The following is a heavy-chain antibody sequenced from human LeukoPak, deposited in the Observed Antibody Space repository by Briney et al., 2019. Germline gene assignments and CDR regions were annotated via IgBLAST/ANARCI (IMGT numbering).Heavy chain of an antibody. J-gene: IGHJ4*02. CDR1: GFTFSSYA. Sequence: PGGSLRLSCAASGFTFSSYAMRWVRQAPGKGLEWVAVISYDGSNKYYADSVKGRFTISRDNSKNTLYLQMNSLRAEDTAVYYCAKDMYCSGGSCYSADYWGQGTLVTVSS. CDR3: AKDMYCSGGSCYSADY. CDR2: ISYDGSNK. V-gene: IGHV3-30-3*01. D-gene: IGHD2-15*01.